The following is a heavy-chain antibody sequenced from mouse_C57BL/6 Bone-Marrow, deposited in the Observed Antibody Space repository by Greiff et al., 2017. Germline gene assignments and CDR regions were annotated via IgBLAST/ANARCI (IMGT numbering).Heavy chain of an antibody. J-gene: IGHJ2*01. Sequence: QVQLQQPGAELVKPGASVKLSCKASGYTFTSYWMQWVKQRPGQGLEWIGEIDPSDSYTNYNQKFKGKATVTVDTSSSTAYMQLSSLTSEDSAVYYCALMRFDYWGQGTTLTVSS. CDR2: IDPSDSYT. V-gene: IGHV1-50*01. CDR3: ALMRFDY. CDR1: GYTFTSYW. D-gene: IGHD6-5*01.